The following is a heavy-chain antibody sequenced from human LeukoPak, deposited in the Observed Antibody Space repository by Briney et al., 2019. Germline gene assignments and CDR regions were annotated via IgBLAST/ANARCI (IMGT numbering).Heavy chain of an antibody. CDR3: LKDRGSGQFFFRYSSDP. CDR2: ISGGGETT. D-gene: IGHD3-3*01. V-gene: IGHV3-23*01. Sequence: GGSLRLSCVASGFNFDNFVMSGVGPAPARGLEWVAGISGGGETTYNADSTRALFTISSNNSKNTLYLQINSLRVQDTAVYYFLKDRGSGQFFFRYSSDPWGQGTLVTVSS. J-gene: IGHJ5*02. CDR1: GFNFDNFV.